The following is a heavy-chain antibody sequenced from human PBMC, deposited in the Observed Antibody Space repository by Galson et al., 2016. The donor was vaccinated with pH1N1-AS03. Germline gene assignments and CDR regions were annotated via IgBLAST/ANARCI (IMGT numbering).Heavy chain of an antibody. CDR2: IRSKTDGGTT. CDR1: GFTLSNAW. D-gene: IGHD3-22*01. J-gene: IGHJ4*02. CDR3: TIVFYDSSVGR. V-gene: IGHV3-15*01. Sequence: SLRLSCAGSGFTLSNAWMSWVRQAPGKGLQWLGRIRSKTDGGTTDYAEPVKGRFTISRDDSKNTLWLQMVSLKTEDTGVYYCTIVFYDSSVGRWGQGTLVTVSS.